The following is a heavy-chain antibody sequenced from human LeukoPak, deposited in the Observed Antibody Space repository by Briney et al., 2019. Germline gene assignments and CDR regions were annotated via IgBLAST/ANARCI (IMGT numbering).Heavy chain of an antibody. V-gene: IGHV1-8*01. Sequence: GASVKVSCKASGYTSTSYDINWVRQATGQGLEWMGWMNPNSGNTGYAQKFQGRVTMTRNTSISTAYMELSSLRPEDTAVYYCARALRYYYDSSGYYYFDYWGQGTLVTVSS. CDR2: MNPNSGNT. J-gene: IGHJ4*02. CDR3: ARALRYYYDSSGYYYFDY. CDR1: GYTSTSYD. D-gene: IGHD3-22*01.